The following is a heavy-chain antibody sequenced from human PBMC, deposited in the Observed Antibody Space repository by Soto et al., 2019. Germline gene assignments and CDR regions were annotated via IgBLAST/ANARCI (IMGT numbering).Heavy chain of an antibody. CDR2: ISGSGGST. CDR1: GFTFSRYA. CDR3: ANHLWFWKISN. Sequence: EVQLLESGGGLVQPGGDLRLSCAASGFTFSRYAMSWVREAPWRGLESGSAISGSGGSTYYSDSVKGRFTISRDNSKNKLYLQLNSLRAEDTAVYYCANHLWFWKISNWGQGTLVRVS. D-gene: IGHD3-10*01. V-gene: IGHV3-23*01. J-gene: IGHJ4*02.